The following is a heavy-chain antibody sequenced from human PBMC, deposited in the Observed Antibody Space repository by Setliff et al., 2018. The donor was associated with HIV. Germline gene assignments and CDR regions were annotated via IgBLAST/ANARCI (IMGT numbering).Heavy chain of an antibody. J-gene: IGHJ3*02. Sequence: PSETLSLTCIVSGASVNSGSYYWGWIRQPPGKGLEWIGSFHYSGSTSYNPSLRSRVTISVDTSKNQFSLKLSSVTAADTAVYYCARLGQLGGAFDIWGQGTMVTVSS. CDR3: ARLGQLGGAFDI. CDR2: FHYSGST. D-gene: IGHD6-6*01. CDR1: GASVNSGSYY. V-gene: IGHV4-39*01.